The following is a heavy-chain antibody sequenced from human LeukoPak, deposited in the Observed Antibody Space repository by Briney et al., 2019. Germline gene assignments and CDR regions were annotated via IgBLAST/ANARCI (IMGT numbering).Heavy chain of an antibody. CDR1: GGSISSYY. CDR3: ARYIAAPPYYYYGMYV. Sequence: SETLSLTCTVSGGSISSYYWSWIRQPPGKGLEWIGYIYYSGSTNYNPSLKSRVTISVDTSKNQFSLKPSSVTAADTAVYYCARYIAAPPYYYYGMYVWGQGTTVTVSS. V-gene: IGHV4-59*01. J-gene: IGHJ6*02. D-gene: IGHD6-6*01. CDR2: IYYSGST.